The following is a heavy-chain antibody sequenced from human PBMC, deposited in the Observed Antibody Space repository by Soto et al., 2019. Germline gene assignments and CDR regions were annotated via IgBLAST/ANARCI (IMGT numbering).Heavy chain of an antibody. J-gene: IGHJ4*02. CDR2: IYYSGST. D-gene: IGHD3-22*01. CDR3: ARHEAIDYYDSSGPFDY. CDR1: GGSISSGGYY. V-gene: IGHV4-31*11. Sequence: SETLSLTCAVSGGSISSGGYYWSWIRQHPGKGLEWIGYIYYSGSTYYNPSLKSRVTISVDTSKNQFSLKLSSVTAADTAVYYCARHEAIDYYDSSGPFDYWGQGTLVTVSS.